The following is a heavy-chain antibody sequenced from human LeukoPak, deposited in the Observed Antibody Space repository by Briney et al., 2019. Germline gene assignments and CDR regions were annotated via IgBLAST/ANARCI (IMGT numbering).Heavy chain of an antibody. D-gene: IGHD3-22*01. CDR2: IGGSGAGT. Sequence: GGSLRLSCEVSGFAFGNFAMSWVRQAPGKRLEWVSGIGGSGAGTYYGDSVKGRFTISRDNSKNTLYLQMNSLRAEDTAVYYCAKRITMIVVVSLFDYWGQGTLVTVSS. CDR1: GFAFGNFA. CDR3: AKRITMIVVVSLFDY. V-gene: IGHV3-23*01. J-gene: IGHJ4*02.